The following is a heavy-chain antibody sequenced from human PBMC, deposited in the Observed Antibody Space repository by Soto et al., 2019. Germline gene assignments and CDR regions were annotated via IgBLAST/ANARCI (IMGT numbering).Heavy chain of an antibody. CDR2: ISFDGSHK. J-gene: IGHJ4*02. CDR3: ARASPEGPYFDY. CDR1: GFTFSTSA. Sequence: SLRLSCAASGFTFSTSALHWVRHAPGKGLEWVALISFDGSHKYYADSVKGRFTISRDNSNNTLYLQMDSLRAEDTAVYYCARASPEGPYFDYWGQGTQVTVSS. D-gene: IGHD3-16*01. V-gene: IGHV3-30-3*01.